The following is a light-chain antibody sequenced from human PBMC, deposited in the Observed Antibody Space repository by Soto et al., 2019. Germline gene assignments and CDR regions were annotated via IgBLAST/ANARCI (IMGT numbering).Light chain of an antibody. Sequence: EIVLTQSPGTLYLSPGERATLSCRASQSVSSSYLAWYQQKPGQAPRLLIYGASSRATGIPDRFSGSGSGTEFTLTISRLEPEDFAVYYCQQYGSSPVTFGPGTKVDIK. J-gene: IGKJ3*01. V-gene: IGKV3-20*01. CDR3: QQYGSSPVT. CDR1: QSVSSSY. CDR2: GAS.